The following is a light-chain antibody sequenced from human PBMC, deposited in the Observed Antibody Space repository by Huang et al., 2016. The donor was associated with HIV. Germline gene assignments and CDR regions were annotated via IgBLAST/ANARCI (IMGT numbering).Light chain of an antibody. V-gene: IGKV3-20*01. CDR3: QQYGTSPWT. CDR1: QSVSSTY. Sequence: EIVLTQSPGTLSLSPGERATLSCRASQSVSSTYLGWYQRMPGQAPGLLIYGASNRATGIPDRFSGRGAGTDFTRTISRLEPEDFAVYYCQQYGTSPWTFGQGTKVEIK. J-gene: IGKJ1*01. CDR2: GAS.